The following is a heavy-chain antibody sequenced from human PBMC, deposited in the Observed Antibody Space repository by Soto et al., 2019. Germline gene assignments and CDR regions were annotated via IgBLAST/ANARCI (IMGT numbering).Heavy chain of an antibody. CDR1: GGSVTSHQ. J-gene: IGHJ5*02. CDR3: ARDMHAGFTHDFDP. Sequence: SETLSLTCFVSGGSVTSHQWSWIRQFPGQRLECIAYTSYTGNTNYKPSLQSRVTISLDTSKNQLSLKLTSMTAADTAVYYCARDMHAGFTHDFDPWGQGTLVTVSS. D-gene: IGHD1-1*01. CDR2: TSYTGNT. V-gene: IGHV4-59*02.